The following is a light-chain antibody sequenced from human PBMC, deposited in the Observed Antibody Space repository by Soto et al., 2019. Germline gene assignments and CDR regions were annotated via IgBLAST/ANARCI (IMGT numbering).Light chain of an antibody. J-gene: IGLJ2*01. CDR2: EGS. CDR1: SSDVGSYNL. CDR3: CSYAGSSTFDVV. V-gene: IGLV2-23*03. Sequence: QSVLTQPASVSGSPGQSITISYTGTSSDVGSYNLVSWYQQHPGKAPKLMIYEGSKRPSGVSNRFSGSKSGNTASLTISGLQAEDEADYYCCSYAGSSTFDVVFGGGTKLTVL.